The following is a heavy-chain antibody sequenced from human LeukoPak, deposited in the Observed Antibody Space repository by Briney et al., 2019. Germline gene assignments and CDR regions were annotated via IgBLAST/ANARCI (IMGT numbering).Heavy chain of an antibody. CDR1: GYTLTGYY. CDR2: INPNSGGT. Sequence: ASVKVSCTASGYTLTGYYMHWARQAPGQGLEWMGWINPNSGGTNYAQKFKGRVTMTRDPSISTAYMELSRLRSDDTAVYYCARASANYYDSSGYGDYWGQGTLVTVSS. J-gene: IGHJ4*02. D-gene: IGHD3-22*01. CDR3: ARASANYYDSSGYGDY. V-gene: IGHV1-2*02.